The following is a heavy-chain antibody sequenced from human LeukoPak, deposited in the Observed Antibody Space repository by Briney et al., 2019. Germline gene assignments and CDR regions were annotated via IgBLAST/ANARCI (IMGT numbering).Heavy chain of an antibody. Sequence: GGSLRLSCAASGFTVSSNYMSWVRQAPGKGLEWVSVIYSGGSTYYADSVKGRFTISRDNSKNTLYLQMNSLRIEDTAVYYCTKDRSYGRSYFDYWGQGTLVTVAS. D-gene: IGHD5-18*01. J-gene: IGHJ4*02. V-gene: IGHV3-66*02. CDR2: IYSGGST. CDR1: GFTVSSNY. CDR3: TKDRSYGRSYFDY.